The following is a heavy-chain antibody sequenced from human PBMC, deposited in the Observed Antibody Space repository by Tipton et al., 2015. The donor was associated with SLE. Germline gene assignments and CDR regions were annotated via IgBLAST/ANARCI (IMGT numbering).Heavy chain of an antibody. CDR3: AKEDDFDI. V-gene: IGHV1-46*01. CDR2: INPSGGST. Sequence: QSGAEVKKPGASVKVSCTASGYTFTIYYMHWVRQAPGQGLEWMGIINPSGGSTSYAQKFQGRVTMTSDTSTSTVYMELSSLRSEDTAVYDCAKEDDFDIWGQGTMVTVSS. J-gene: IGHJ3*02. CDR1: GYTFTIYY. D-gene: IGHD1-1*01.